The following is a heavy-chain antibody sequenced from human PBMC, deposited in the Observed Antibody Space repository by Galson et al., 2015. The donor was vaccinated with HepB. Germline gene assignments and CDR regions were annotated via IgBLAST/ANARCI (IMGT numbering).Heavy chain of an antibody. CDR1: GFTFSSYA. D-gene: IGHD5-24*01. V-gene: IGHV3-23*01. CDR2: ISGSGGST. Sequence: SLRLSCAASGFTFSSYAMSWVRQAPGKGLEWVSAISGSGGSTYYADSVKGRFTISRDNSKNTLYLQMNSLRAEDAAVYYCAKFRSLEMATTLLGEEYWGQGTLVTVSS. J-gene: IGHJ4*02. CDR3: AKFRSLEMATTLLGEEY.